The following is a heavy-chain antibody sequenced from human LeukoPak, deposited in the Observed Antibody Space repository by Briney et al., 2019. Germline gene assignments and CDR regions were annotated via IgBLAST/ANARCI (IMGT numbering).Heavy chain of an antibody. CDR1: GYTFTSYD. CDR2: MNPNSGNT. CDR3: ARAYWGYYYYYGMDV. Sequence: GASVKVSCKASGYTFTSYDINWVRQATGQGLEWMGWMNPNSGNTGYAQKFQGRVTMTRNTSISTAYMELSSLRSEDTAVYYCARAYWGYYYYYGMDVWGQGPTVTVSS. J-gene: IGHJ6*02. V-gene: IGHV1-8*01. D-gene: IGHD7-27*01.